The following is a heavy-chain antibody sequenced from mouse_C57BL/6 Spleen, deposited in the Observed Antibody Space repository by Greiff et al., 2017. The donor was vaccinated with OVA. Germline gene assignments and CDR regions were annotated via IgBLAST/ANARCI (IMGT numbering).Heavy chain of an antibody. D-gene: IGHD2-4*01. CDR2: ISNGGGST. CDR1: GFTFSDYY. V-gene: IGHV5-12*01. Sequence: EVKLVESGGGLVQPGGSLKLSCAASGFTFSDYYMYWVRQTPEKRLEWVAYISNGGGSTYYPDTVKGRFTISRDNAKNTLYLQMSRLKSEDTDMYYCARGGLYYDYDVWYFDVWGTGTTVTVSS. J-gene: IGHJ1*03. CDR3: ARGGLYYDYDVWYFDV.